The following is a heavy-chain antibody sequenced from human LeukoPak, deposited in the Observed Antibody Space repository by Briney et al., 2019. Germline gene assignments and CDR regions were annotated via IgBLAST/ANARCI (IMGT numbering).Heavy chain of an antibody. V-gene: IGHV3-9*01. CDR1: GFTFCVYA. Sequence: PGGSLRLSCAASGFTFCVYAMHWVRQAPGKGLEWVSGISWNSGKIGYADSVKGRFTISRDNAKNSLYLQMNSLRAEDSALYHCAKGPYGDYVGYFDYWGQGTLVTVSS. CDR2: ISWNSGKI. J-gene: IGHJ4*02. CDR3: AKGPYGDYVGYFDY. D-gene: IGHD4-17*01.